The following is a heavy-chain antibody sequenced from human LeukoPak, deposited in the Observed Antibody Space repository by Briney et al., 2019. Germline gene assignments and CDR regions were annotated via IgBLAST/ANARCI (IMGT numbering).Heavy chain of an antibody. CDR1: GFTYGTYA. V-gene: IGHV3-23*01. CDR2: ISDNGAAT. Sequence: PGGSLRLSGAASGFTYGTYAVSWVRQAPGKGLDWVSAISDNGAATYYADSVRGRFTVSRDNSINTVYLQMNSLRAEDTAVYYCANLGKYCSGFSCYKWGQGTLVAVSS. D-gene: IGHD2-2*02. CDR3: ANLGKYCSGFSCYK. J-gene: IGHJ4*02.